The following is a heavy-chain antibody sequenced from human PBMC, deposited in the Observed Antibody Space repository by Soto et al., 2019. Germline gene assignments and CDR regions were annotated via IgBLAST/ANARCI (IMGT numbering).Heavy chain of an antibody. V-gene: IGHV3-30*04. J-gene: IGHJ6*02. CDR1: GFTFSSYA. Sequence: GGSLRLSCAASGFTFSSYAMHWVRQAPGKGLEWVAVISYDGRNKYYADSVKGRFTISRDNSKNTLYLEMNSLRVEDTAVYHCVRDTAYCSGGTCYSSHDMDVWGQGTTVTVSS. CDR2: ISYDGRNK. D-gene: IGHD2-15*01. CDR3: VRDTAYCSGGTCYSSHDMDV.